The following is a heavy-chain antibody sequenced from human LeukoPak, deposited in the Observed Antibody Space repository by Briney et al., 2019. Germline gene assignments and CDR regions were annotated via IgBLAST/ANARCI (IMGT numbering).Heavy chain of an antibody. D-gene: IGHD5-12*01. CDR2: IIPIFGTA. CDR3: ARSRDQNRLYSGYDFLCVDY. V-gene: IGHV1-69*13. J-gene: IGHJ4*02. CDR1: GGTFSSYA. Sequence: SVKVSCKASGGTFSSYAISWVRQAPGQGLEWMGGIIPIFGTANYAQKFQGRVTITADESTSTAYMELSSLRSEDTAVYYSARSRDQNRLYSGYDFLCVDYWGQGTLVTVSS.